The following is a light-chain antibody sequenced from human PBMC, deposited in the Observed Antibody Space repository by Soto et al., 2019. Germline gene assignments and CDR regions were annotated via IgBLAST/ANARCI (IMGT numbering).Light chain of an antibody. Sequence: SYELTQPPSVSVAPGQTARMTCAGNDIGSKSVHWYQKRPGQAPVLVVYDDSDRPSGIPERFSDSNSGTTATLIISRVEAGDEADYFCQVWDISSDHVVFGGGTKLTVL. CDR3: QVWDISSDHVV. CDR2: DDS. V-gene: IGLV3-21*02. CDR1: DIGSKS. J-gene: IGLJ2*01.